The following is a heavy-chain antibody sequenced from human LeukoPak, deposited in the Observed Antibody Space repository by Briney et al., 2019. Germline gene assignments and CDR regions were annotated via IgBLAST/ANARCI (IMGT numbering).Heavy chain of an antibody. V-gene: IGHV4-61*01. CDR3: ARGGSLDTQWPSVPCFDY. D-gene: IGHD6-19*01. CDR1: GGSVSSGSYY. Sequence: SETLSLTCTVSGGSVSSGSYYWSWIRQPPGKGLEWIGNIYNSGSTNQNPSLKNRVTISVDTSKNQFSLKLSSVTAADTAVYYCARGGSLDTQWPSVPCFDYWGQGTLVTVSS. CDR2: IYNSGST. J-gene: IGHJ4*02.